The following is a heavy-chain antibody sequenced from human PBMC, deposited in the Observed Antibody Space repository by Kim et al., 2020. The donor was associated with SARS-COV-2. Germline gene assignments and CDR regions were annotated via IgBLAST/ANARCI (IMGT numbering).Heavy chain of an antibody. Sequence: TANYAQKFQGRVTITADESTSTAYMELSSLRSEDTAVYYCARTLGYSYGPWGQGTLVTVSS. J-gene: IGHJ5*02. D-gene: IGHD5-18*01. V-gene: IGHV1-69*01. CDR2: TA. CDR3: ARTLGYSYGP.